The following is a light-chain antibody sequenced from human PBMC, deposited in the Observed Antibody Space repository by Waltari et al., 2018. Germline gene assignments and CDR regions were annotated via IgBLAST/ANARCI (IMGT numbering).Light chain of an antibody. J-gene: IGLJ3*02. CDR3: LLFYSGARV. Sequence: QAVVTQEPSLTVSPGGTVTLTCGSSTGAVTSGHFPYWFQQKPGQAPRTVIYDTTNRHSWTPARFSDSFLGGKAALTLSGAQPEDEAEYYCLLFYSGARVFGGGTKLTVL. V-gene: IGLV7-46*01. CDR1: TGAVTSGHF. CDR2: DTT.